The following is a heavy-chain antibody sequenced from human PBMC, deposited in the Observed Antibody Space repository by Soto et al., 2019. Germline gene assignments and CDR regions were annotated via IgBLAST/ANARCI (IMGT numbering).Heavy chain of an antibody. CDR1: GFTVSSNY. CDR3: ARGGYCSSTSCYGVHYYYGMDV. V-gene: IGHV3-66*01. D-gene: IGHD2-2*01. Sequence: EVQLVESGGGLVQPGGSLRLSCAASGFTVSSNYMTWVHQAPGKGLEWVSVIYSGGSTYYADSVKGRFTIARDNSKNTLYLQMNSLIAEDTAVYYCARGGYCSSTSCYGVHYYYGMDVWGQGTTVTVSS. CDR2: IYSGGST. J-gene: IGHJ6*02.